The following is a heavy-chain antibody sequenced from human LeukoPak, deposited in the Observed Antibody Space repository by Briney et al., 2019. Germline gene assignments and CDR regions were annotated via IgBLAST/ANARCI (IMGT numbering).Heavy chain of an antibody. CDR3: ARALGIFSFDS. V-gene: IGHV4-38-2*02. CDR1: GYSISSGFY. J-gene: IGHJ4*02. D-gene: IGHD3-3*01. Sequence: PSETLSLTCTVSGYSISSGFYWGWIRQPPGKGLEWIGSMYHSGSTYYNPSLKSRVTISVDTSKNQLSLKLRSVTAADTALYYCARALGIFSFDSWGQGTLVTVSS. CDR2: MYHSGST.